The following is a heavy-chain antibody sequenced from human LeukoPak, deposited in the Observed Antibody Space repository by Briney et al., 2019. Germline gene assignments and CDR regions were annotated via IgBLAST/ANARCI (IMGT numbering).Heavy chain of an antibody. CDR1: GYTFTGYY. Sequence: GASVKVSCKASGYTFTGYYMHWVRQAPGQGLEWMGWINPNSGGTNYAQKFQGRVTMTRDTSTSTAYMELRGLRSDDTAVYYCARFQWELSEGMDYWGQGTLVTVSS. D-gene: IGHD1-26*01. CDR2: INPNSGGT. J-gene: IGHJ4*02. CDR3: ARFQWELSEGMDY. V-gene: IGHV1-2*02.